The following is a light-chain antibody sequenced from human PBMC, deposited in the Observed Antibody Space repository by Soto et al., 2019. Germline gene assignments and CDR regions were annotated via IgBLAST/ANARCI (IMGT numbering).Light chain of an antibody. CDR1: QSVSSN. CDR2: GAS. Sequence: EIVMTQSPATLSVSPGERATLSCRASQSVSSNLAWYQQKPGQAPRLLMYGASTRATGIPARFSGSGSGTECTLSISSLQSEDFAVYYCHQYNKWPSFTFGGGTKVEIK. J-gene: IGKJ4*01. CDR3: HQYNKWPSFT. V-gene: IGKV3-15*01.